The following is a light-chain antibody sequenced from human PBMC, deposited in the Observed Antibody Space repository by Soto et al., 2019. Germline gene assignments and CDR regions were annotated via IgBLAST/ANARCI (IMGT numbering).Light chain of an antibody. V-gene: IGKV1-8*01. CDR3: QQYYSYPRT. CDR1: QGISSY. CDR2: AAS. J-gene: IGKJ1*01. Sequence: AIRMTQSPSSLSASTGDRVTITCRASQGISSYLAWYQQKPGKAPKLLIYAASTLQSGVPSRFSGSGSGTYFTITISWLQAEDFATYYCQQYYSYPRTFGQGTKVEIK.